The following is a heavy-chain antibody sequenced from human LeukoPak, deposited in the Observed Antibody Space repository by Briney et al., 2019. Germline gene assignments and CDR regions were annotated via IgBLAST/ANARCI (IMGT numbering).Heavy chain of an antibody. CDR2: INHSGST. CDR1: GGFFSGYY. D-gene: IGHD6-19*01. Sequence: SETLSLTCAVYGGFFSGYYWSWIRQPRGKGLDWIGEINHSGSTNYNPSLKSRVTISVDTSKNQFSLKLSSVTAADTAVYYCARGRRVGYLAVAGWAPDYWGQGTLVTVSS. CDR3: ARGRRVGYLAVAGWAPDY. V-gene: IGHV4-34*01. J-gene: IGHJ4*02.